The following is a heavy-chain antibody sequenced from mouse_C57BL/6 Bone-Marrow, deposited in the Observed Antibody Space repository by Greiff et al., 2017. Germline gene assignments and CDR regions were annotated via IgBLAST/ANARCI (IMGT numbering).Heavy chain of an antibody. V-gene: IGHV1-82*01. D-gene: IGHD1-1*01. CDR3: AKISTTVVAKDY. CDR2: IYPGDGVT. J-gene: IGHJ2*01. Sequence: QVQLQQSGPELVKPGASVKISCKASGYAFSSSWMNWVKQRPGKGLEWIGRIYPGDGVTNYNGKFKGKATLTADKSSSTAYMQLSSLTSEDSEVYFCAKISTTVVAKDYWGQGTTLTVSS. CDR1: GYAFSSSW.